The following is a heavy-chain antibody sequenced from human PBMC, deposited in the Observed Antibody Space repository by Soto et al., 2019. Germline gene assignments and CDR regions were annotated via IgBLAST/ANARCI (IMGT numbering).Heavy chain of an antibody. CDR3: ARDSSWTGYSAQFDY. Sequence: EVQLVESGGGLVQPGGSLRLSCAASGFTFSSHWMHWVRHAPGKGLVWVSRINSDGRSTTNADSVKGRFTISRDNARNTPYLQMNSLRADDTAVYYCARDSSWTGYSAQFDYWGQGTLVTVSS. D-gene: IGHD3-9*01. CDR2: INSDGRST. CDR1: GFTFSSHW. J-gene: IGHJ4*02. V-gene: IGHV3-74*01.